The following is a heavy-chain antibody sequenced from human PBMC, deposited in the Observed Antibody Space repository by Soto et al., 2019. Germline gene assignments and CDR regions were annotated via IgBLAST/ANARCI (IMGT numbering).Heavy chain of an antibody. CDR3: AKDAPYYYDSSGYYGPFDY. V-gene: IGHV3-30*18. Sequence: SVRLSCAASGFTFSSYGIHWVRQAPGKGLEWVALISYDGSNKYYADSVKGRFTISRDNSKNTLYLQMNSLRAEDTAMYYCAKDAPYYYDSSGYYGPFDYWGQGTLVTVSS. CDR2: ISYDGSNK. D-gene: IGHD3-22*01. CDR1: GFTFSSYG. J-gene: IGHJ4*02.